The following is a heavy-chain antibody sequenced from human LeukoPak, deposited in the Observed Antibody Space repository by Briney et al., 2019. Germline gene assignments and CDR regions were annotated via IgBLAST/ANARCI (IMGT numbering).Heavy chain of an antibody. CDR2: ISGSGVGT. V-gene: IGHV3-23*01. D-gene: IGHD6-19*01. Sequence: GGSLRLSCAASGFTFSSYTMNWVRQAPGKGLEWVSAISGSGVGTYYADSVKGRFTISRDNSWNTLYLQMSSLRAEDTAVYYCAKAAAVAGYDAFDIWGQGTMVTVSS. J-gene: IGHJ3*02. CDR1: GFTFSSYT. CDR3: AKAAAVAGYDAFDI.